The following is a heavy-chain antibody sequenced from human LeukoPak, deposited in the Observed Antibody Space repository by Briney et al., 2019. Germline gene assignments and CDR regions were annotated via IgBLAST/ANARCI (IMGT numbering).Heavy chain of an antibody. J-gene: IGHJ6*03. CDR2: INWKGCRT. V-gene: IGHV3-20*04. CDR3: ARESYDFWSGYYKYYYYYYMDV. CDR1: GFTFDDYG. Sequence: GGSLRLSCAASGFTFDDYGMSWVRQAPWRGREWVSGINWKGCRTGYADYVKGRFTISRDNAKNSLYLQMQSLRAEDTALYYCARESYDFWSGYYKYYYYYYMDVWRKGTKVTVSS. D-gene: IGHD3-3*01.